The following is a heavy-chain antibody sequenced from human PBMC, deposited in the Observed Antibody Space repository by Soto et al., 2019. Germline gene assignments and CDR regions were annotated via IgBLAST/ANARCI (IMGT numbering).Heavy chain of an antibody. CDR2: TYYRSRWYN. V-gene: IGHV6-1*01. Sequence: SQTLSLTCAISGDSVSSNSAAWNWIRRSPSGDLEWLGRTYYRSRWYNDYAVSVRSRITINPDTSKNQFSLHLNSVTPEDTAVYYCAGTTSLQRYYMDVWGKGTTVTVS. CDR3: AGTTSLQRYYMDV. CDR1: GDSVSSNSAA. J-gene: IGHJ6*03. D-gene: IGHD1-7*01.